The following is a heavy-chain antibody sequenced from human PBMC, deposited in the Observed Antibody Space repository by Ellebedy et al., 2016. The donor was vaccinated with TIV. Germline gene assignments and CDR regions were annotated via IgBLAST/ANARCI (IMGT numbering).Heavy chain of an antibody. CDR1: DDSISTHY. CDR2: IHYSGCT. CDR3: ARESYCGGDCYVLDK. V-gene: IGHV4-59*11. D-gene: IGHD2-21*02. J-gene: IGHJ4*02. Sequence: MPSETLSLTCTVSDDSISTHYWTWIRQAPGRGLEWIGYIHYSGCTNYSPSLKSRVTMSVDTSKNQFSLKVNSVTAADTAVYYCARESYCGGDCYVLDKWGQGTLVTVSS.